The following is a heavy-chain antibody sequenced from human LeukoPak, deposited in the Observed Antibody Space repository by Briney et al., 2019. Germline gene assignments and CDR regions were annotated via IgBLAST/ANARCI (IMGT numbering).Heavy chain of an antibody. CDR1: GGSVSSYY. CDR3: ARDNWNYGSSMDV. CDR2: IYYSGST. D-gene: IGHD1-7*01. J-gene: IGHJ6*02. V-gene: IGHV4-59*02. Sequence: PSETLSLTCTFSGGSVSSYYWSWIRQPPGKGLEWIGYIYYSGSTNYNPSLKSRVTISVDTSKNQFSLKLSSVTAADTAVYHCARDNWNYGSSMDVWGQGTTVTVSS.